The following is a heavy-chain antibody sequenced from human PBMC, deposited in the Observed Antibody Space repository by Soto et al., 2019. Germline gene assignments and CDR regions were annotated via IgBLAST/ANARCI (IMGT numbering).Heavy chain of an antibody. CDR3: ASEIFYYYDSSGYYYSLRY. Sequence: ASVKVSCKASGGTFSSYAISWVRQAPGQGLEWMGGIIPIFGTANYAQKFQGRVTITADESTSTAYMELSSLRSEDTAVYYCASEIFYYYDSSGYYYSLRYWGQGTLVTVSS. CDR1: GGTFSSYA. CDR2: IIPIFGTA. D-gene: IGHD3-22*01. V-gene: IGHV1-69*13. J-gene: IGHJ4*02.